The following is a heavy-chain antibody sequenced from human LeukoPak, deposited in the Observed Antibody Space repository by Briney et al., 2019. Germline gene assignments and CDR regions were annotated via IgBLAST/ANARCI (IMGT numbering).Heavy chain of an antibody. CDR3: ARDERAGSGWYFVY. Sequence: PGGSLRLSCAASGFTFSSYWMHWVRQAPGKGLLWVSRINTDGSSTNFADSVRGRFTISRDNAKNSLYLQMNSLRDEDTAVYYCARDERAGSGWYFVYWGQGTLVTVSS. V-gene: IGHV3-74*01. D-gene: IGHD6-19*01. J-gene: IGHJ4*02. CDR1: GFTFSSYW. CDR2: INTDGSST.